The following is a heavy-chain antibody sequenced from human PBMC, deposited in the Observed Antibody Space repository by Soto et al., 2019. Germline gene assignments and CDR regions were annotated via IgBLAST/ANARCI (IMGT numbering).Heavy chain of an antibody. CDR1: GVSISGYY. CDR3: ARDTRSRALDAFDI. CDR2: IYSGGST. J-gene: IGHJ3*02. Sequence: SETLSLTCSVSGVSISGYYWGWIRQAAGKGLEWIGRIYSGGSTNYSPSLKSRVTMSVDASRNQFSLNLTSVTAADTAVYFCARDTRSRALDAFDIWGHGTMVT. D-gene: IGHD2-15*01. V-gene: IGHV4-4*07.